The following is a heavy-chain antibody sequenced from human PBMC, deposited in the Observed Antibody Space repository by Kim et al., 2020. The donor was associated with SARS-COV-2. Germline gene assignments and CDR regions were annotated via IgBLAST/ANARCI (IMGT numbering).Heavy chain of an antibody. Sequence: YVNAVQARFTISRNNTKNTLYLQVNSLEAEEASGYYCARQVNAGLNCFDYWGQGTLVTVSS. J-gene: IGHJ4*02. D-gene: IGHD2-2*01. CDR3: ARQVNAGLNCFDY. V-gene: IGHV3-7*03.